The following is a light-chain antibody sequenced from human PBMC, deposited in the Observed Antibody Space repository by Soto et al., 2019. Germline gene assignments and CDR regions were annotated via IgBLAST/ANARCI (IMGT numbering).Light chain of an antibody. CDR3: QQANSFPRT. V-gene: IGKV4-1*01. J-gene: IGKJ4*01. CDR1: QSVLYSSNNKNY. CDR2: WAS. Sequence: DIVMTQSPDSLAVSLGERATINCKSSQSVLYSSNNKNYLAWYQQKPGQPPKLLIYWASTLQSGVPSRFSGSGSGTDFTLTIRSLQPEDFATYYCQQANSFPRTFGGGTKVDIK.